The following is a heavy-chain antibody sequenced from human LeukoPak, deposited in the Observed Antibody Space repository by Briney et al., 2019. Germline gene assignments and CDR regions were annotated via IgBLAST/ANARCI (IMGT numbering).Heavy chain of an antibody. CDR2: ISGSGGST. Sequence: GGALRLSCAASGFTFSSYGMSWVRQAPGKGLEWVSAISGSGGSTYYADSVKGRFTISRDNSKNTLYLQMNSLRAGDTAVYYCARDGVAVAGYYYYMDVWGKGTTVTVSS. V-gene: IGHV3-23*01. CDR3: ARDGVAVAGYYYYMDV. CDR1: GFTFSSYG. D-gene: IGHD6-19*01. J-gene: IGHJ6*03.